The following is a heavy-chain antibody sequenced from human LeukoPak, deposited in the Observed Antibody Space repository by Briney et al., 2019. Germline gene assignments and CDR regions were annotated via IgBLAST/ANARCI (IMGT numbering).Heavy chain of an antibody. CDR2: ISSSSSYT. D-gene: IGHD6-13*01. Sequence: GRSLRLSCVVSGIPFSDFYMNWIRQAPGKGLEWISFISSSSSYTGYAASVKGRFTISRDNAKSALYLQMNSLRVEDTAVYYCAAGTAADYWGQGTLVIVSS. J-gene: IGHJ4*02. CDR1: GIPFSDFY. V-gene: IGHV3-11*03. CDR3: AAGTAADY.